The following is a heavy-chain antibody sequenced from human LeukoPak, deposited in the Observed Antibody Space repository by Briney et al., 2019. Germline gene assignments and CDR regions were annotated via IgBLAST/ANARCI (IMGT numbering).Heavy chain of an antibody. Sequence: SETLSLTCAVYGGSFSGYYWSWIRQPPGKGLEWIGEINHSGSTNYNPSLKSRATISVDTSKNQFSLKLSSVTAADTAVYYCARGRNGYCSSTSCYRFDYWGQGTLVTVSS. J-gene: IGHJ4*02. D-gene: IGHD2-2*01. CDR1: GGSFSGYY. V-gene: IGHV4-34*01. CDR3: ARGRNGYCSSTSCYRFDY. CDR2: INHSGST.